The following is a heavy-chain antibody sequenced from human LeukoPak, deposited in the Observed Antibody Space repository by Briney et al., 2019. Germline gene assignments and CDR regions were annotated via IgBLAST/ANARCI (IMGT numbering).Heavy chain of an antibody. CDR2: IHTSGTT. V-gene: IGHV4-4*07. CDR3: AREETTRSQRAFDY. J-gene: IGHJ4*02. Sequence: SEILSLTCTVSNGSISSYFWSCIRQPAGKGLEWIGRIHTSGTTNYNPSLKSRVTMSVDTSKNQFSLELSSVTAADTAVYYCAREETTRSQRAFDYWGQGTLVTVSS. D-gene: IGHD2-15*01. CDR1: NGSISSYF.